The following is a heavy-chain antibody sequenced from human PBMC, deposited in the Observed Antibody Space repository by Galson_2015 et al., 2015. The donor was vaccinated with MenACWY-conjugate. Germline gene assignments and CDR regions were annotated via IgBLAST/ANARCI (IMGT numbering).Heavy chain of an antibody. Sequence: PALVKPTQTLTRTCTFSGFSLTTTGVGVAWIRQPPGKALEWLALIYWDDDERYRPSLRSRLTVTKDTSKNRVVLTMTNVDPVDTATYYCAHSGEYCSRTSCYYFDYWGQGAPVTVSS. CDR2: IYWDDDE. CDR1: GFSLTTTGVG. J-gene: IGHJ4*02. CDR3: AHSGEYCSRTSCYYFDY. V-gene: IGHV2-5*02. D-gene: IGHD2-2*01.